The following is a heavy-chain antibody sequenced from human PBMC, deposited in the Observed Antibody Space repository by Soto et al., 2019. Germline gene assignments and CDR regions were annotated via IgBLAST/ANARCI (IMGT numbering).Heavy chain of an antibody. V-gene: IGHV5-51*01. Sequence: GESLKISCKGSGYSFTSYWIGWVRQMPGKGLEWMGIIYPGDSGTRYSPSFQGQVTISADKSISTAYLQWSSLKASDTAMYYCARLSPGYCSSTSCYSGYYGMDVWGQGTTVTVSS. D-gene: IGHD2-2*02. CDR1: GYSFTSYW. J-gene: IGHJ6*02. CDR3: ARLSPGYCSSTSCYSGYYGMDV. CDR2: IYPGDSGT.